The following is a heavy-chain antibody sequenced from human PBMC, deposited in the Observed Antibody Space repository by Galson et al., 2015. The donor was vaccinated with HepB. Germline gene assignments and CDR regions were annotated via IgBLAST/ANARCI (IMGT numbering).Heavy chain of an antibody. Sequence: QSGAEVKKPGESLKISCKDSTYRFNNYWIGWVRQMPGKGLEWMGIIYPDDSNIRYSPSFQGQVTISADKSISTAYLQWSSLKASDTAMYYCAGHIVRGGHYVPSGAEHWFDPWGQGTLVTFSS. V-gene: IGHV5-51*01. CDR3: AGHIVRGGHYVPSGAEHWFDP. CDR1: TYRFNNYW. J-gene: IGHJ5*02. D-gene: IGHD3-16*01. CDR2: IYPDDSNI.